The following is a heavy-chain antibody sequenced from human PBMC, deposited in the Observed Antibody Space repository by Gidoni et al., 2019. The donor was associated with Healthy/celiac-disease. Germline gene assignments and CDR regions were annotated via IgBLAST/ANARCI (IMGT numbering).Heavy chain of an antibody. CDR3: ARDSYNWNYRDYYYGMDV. J-gene: IGHJ6*02. Sequence: QVQLVQSGAEVTKPGASVKVSCKASGYTFTSYGISWVRQAPGQGLEWMGWISGHNGNTNYAQKLQGRVTMTTDTSTSTAYMELRSLRSDDTAVYYCARDSYNWNYRDYYYGMDVWGQGTTVTVSS. V-gene: IGHV1-18*01. D-gene: IGHD1-7*01. CDR2: ISGHNGNT. CDR1: GYTFTSYG.